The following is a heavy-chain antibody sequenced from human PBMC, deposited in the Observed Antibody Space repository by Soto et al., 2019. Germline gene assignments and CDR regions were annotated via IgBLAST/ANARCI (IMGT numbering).Heavy chain of an antibody. CDR2: IYYDGNT. Sequence: PSETLSLTCAVSGGYISSNSYYWGWIRQPPGKGLESIAYIYYDGNTYYNPSLKSRVTISLDTSKNQFSLRLNSVTAADTAIYYCARSSIAPRLFMYPFDYWGQGTLVTVSS. D-gene: IGHD6-6*01. CDR1: GGYISSNSYY. J-gene: IGHJ4*02. CDR3: ARSSIAPRLFMYPFDY. V-gene: IGHV4-39*01.